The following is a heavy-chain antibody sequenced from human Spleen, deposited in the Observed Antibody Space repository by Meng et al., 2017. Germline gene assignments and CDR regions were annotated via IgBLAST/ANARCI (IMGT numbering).Heavy chain of an antibody. CDR2: IRSKAYGGTT. Sequence: GGSLRLSCTASGFTFGDYAMSWFRQAPGKGLEWVGFIRSKAYGGTTEYAASVKGRFTISRDDSKSIAYLQMNSLKTEDTAVYYCTRDFSARGYGYFDYWGQGTLVTVSS. CDR3: TRDFSARGYGYFDY. V-gene: IGHV3-49*03. CDR1: GFTFGDYA. D-gene: IGHD3-3*01. J-gene: IGHJ4*02.